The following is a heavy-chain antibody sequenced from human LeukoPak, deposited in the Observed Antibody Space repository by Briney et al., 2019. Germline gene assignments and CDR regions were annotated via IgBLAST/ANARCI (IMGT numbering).Heavy chain of an antibody. Sequence: PSETLSLTCTLSRGSISSYCWSWLRQPPGRGVEWIGYTHYSRSTNSINDYNPSLYSRLTTSVDTSKNQLSLKLSPVTAADTAVYYCARGNSGYLDYWGQGTLVTVSS. CDR3: ARGNSGYLDY. CDR2: THYSRSTNSIN. CDR1: RGSISSYC. D-gene: IGHD5-12*01. J-gene: IGHJ4*02. V-gene: IGHV4-59*01.